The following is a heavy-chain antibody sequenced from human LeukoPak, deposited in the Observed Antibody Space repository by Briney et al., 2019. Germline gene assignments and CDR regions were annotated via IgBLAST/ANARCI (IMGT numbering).Heavy chain of an antibody. Sequence: PGGSLRLSCAASGFTFSSYAMSWVRQAPGKGLEWVSAISGSGGSTYYADSVKGRFTISRDNSKNTLYLQMNSLRAEDTAVYYCAKDDRIQTRRYSYKYWGQGTLVTVSS. J-gene: IGHJ4*02. CDR3: AKDDRIQTRRYSYKY. CDR1: GFTFSSYA. CDR2: ISGSGGST. D-gene: IGHD5-18*01. V-gene: IGHV3-23*01.